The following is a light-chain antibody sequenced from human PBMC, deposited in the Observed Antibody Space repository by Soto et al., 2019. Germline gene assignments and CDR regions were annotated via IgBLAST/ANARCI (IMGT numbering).Light chain of an antibody. CDR3: QQYNNWHPIT. V-gene: IGKV3-15*01. J-gene: IGKJ5*01. Sequence: EIVMTQSRATLSVSPGERFTLHCMASESVTRNLAWYQHKPCQSPRLLIYRPSARASGVPDSFSGSGSGTEFTLTISSLQYEDFAVYYCQQYNNWHPITFGQGTRLEIK. CDR2: RPS. CDR1: ESVTRN.